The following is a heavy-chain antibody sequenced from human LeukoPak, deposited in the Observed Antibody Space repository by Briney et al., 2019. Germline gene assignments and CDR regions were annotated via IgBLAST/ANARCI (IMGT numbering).Heavy chain of an antibody. CDR2: INGDGTTT. J-gene: IGHJ4*02. CDR1: GFTFSSYR. D-gene: IGHD6-13*01. Sequence: GGSLRLSCAASGFTFSSYRMHWVRQAPGKGLVWFSHINGDGTTTNYADSVKGRFTISRDNAKNTVYLQMNSLRAEDTAVYYCAKGGSSSPRSTFDYWGQGTLLTVSS. CDR3: AKGGSSSPRSTFDY. V-gene: IGHV3-74*01.